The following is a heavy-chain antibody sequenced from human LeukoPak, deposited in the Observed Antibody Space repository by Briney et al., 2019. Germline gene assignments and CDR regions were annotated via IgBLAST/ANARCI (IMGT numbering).Heavy chain of an antibody. J-gene: IGHJ4*02. CDR3: SIVGDY. D-gene: IGHD3-10*01. V-gene: IGHV3-48*03. CDR1: GLTFSSYE. CDR2: ISASGSTI. Sequence: GGSLRLSCVASGLTFSSYEIHWARQAPGKGLEWVSYISASGSTIYYADSVKGRFTISRDNAKNSLYLQMNSLRAEDTAVYYCSIVGDYWGQGTLVTVSS.